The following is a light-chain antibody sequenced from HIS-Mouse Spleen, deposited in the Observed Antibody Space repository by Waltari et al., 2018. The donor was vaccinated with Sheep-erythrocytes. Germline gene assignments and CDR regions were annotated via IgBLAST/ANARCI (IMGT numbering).Light chain of an antibody. J-gene: IGLJ3*02. CDR2: EVS. Sequence: QSALTQPPSASGSPGQSVTISCTGTSSDVGGYNYVSWYQQHPGKAPKLMIYEVSNPPSGVPDRVSGAKSGKTASLTVSGLQAEDEADYYCSSYAGSNNWVFGGGTKLTVL. CDR3: SSYAGSNNWV. CDR1: SSDVGGYNY. V-gene: IGLV2-8*01.